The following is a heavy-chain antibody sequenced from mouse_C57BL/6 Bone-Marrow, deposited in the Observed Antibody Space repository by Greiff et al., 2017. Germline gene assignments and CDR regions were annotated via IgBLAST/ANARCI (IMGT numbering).Heavy chain of an antibody. CDR2: INPYNGGT. CDR3: ARPYYSYFDY. CDR1: GYTFTDYY. Sequence: EVKLVESGPVLVKPGASVKMSCKASGYTFTDYYMNWVKQSHGKSLEWIGVINPYNGGTSYNQKFKGKATLTVDKSSSTAYMELNSLTSEDSAVYYCARPYYSYFDYWGQGTTLTVSS. J-gene: IGHJ2*01. V-gene: IGHV1-19*01. D-gene: IGHD2-12*01.